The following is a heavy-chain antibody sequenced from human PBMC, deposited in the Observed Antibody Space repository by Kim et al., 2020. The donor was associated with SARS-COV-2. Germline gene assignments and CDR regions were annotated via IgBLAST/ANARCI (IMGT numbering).Heavy chain of an antibody. J-gene: IGHJ6*01. Sequence: GGSLRLSCEASGFTFSSHGMNWVRQAPGKGLEWVSSISSSSTYIYYADXVXXXXXXXXXXXXNXLXLXMNSLRAEDTXVXXXXXXXXEVLXDGX. CDR3: XXXXXEVLXDGX. CDR1: GFTFSSHG. D-gene: IGHD1-26*01. CDR2: ISSSSTYI. V-gene: IGHV3-21*01.